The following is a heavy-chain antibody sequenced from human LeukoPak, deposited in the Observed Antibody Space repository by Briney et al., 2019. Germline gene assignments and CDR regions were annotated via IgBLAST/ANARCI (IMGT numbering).Heavy chain of an antibody. CDR1: GFTFRSHA. J-gene: IGHJ4*02. CDR2: ISDSGGST. CDR3: AKGSAASRPYYFDY. D-gene: IGHD6-25*01. V-gene: IGHV3-23*01. Sequence: GGSLRLPCAASGFTFRSHAMSWVRQAPGKGLEWVSAISDSGGSTYYADSVKGRFTISRDNSKNMLYLQMNSLRVEDTAVYYCAKGSAASRPYYFDYWGQGTLVTVSS.